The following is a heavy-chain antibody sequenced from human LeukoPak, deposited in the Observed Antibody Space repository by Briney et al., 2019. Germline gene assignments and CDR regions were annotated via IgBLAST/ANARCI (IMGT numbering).Heavy chain of an antibody. D-gene: IGHD3-16*01. J-gene: IGHJ4*02. V-gene: IGHV2-70*01. CDR1: GFSLSTSGMC. CDR2: IDWDDDK. Sequence: SGPTLVNPTQTLTLTCTFSGFSLSTSGMCVSWIRQPPGKALEWLALIDWDDDKYNSTSLKTRLTISKDTSKNQVVLTMTNMDPVDTATYYCARSPTTPWGAYYFDYWGQGTLVTVSS. CDR3: ARSPTTPWGAYYFDY.